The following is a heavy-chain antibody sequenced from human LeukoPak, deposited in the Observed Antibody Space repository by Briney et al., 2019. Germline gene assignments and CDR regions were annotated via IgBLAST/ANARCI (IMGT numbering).Heavy chain of an antibody. D-gene: IGHD3-22*01. CDR2: INPNSGAT. J-gene: IGHJ3*02. V-gene: IGHV1-2*02. CDR1: GSTFIGYY. CDR3: AREGESSADAFDI. Sequence: ASVKVSCKASGSTFIGYYMHWVRQAPGPGLEWMGWINPNSGATNYAQKFQGRVTMTRDMSINTAYMELSRLRSDETAVYYCAREGESSADAFDIWGQGTKVTVSS.